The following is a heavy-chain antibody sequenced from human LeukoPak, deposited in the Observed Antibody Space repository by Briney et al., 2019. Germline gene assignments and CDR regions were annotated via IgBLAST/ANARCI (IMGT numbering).Heavy chain of an antibody. D-gene: IGHD3-22*01. CDR1: GYRFSDYY. CDR3: ARAGGTYYYESSGYYYQNWFDS. V-gene: IGHV1-2*06. CDR2: INSNSGGT. J-gene: IGHJ5*01. Sequence: ASVRVSCKASGYRFSDYYIHWVRQAPGQGLEWMGRINSNSGGTGFAEKFRGRVTTTRDTSISTAYMELSRLTSDDTAVYYCARAGGTYYYESSGYYYQNWFDSWGQGTLVTVSS.